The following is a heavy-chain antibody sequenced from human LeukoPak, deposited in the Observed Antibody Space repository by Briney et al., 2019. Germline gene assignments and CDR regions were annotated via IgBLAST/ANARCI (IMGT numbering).Heavy chain of an antibody. CDR1: GGSFSGYY. CDR2: INHSGST. J-gene: IGHJ3*02. Sequence: PSETLSLTCAVYGGSFSGYYWSWIRQPPGKGLEWIGEINHSGSTNYNPSLKSRVTISVDTSKIQFSLKLSSVTAADTAVYYCARAPMIVVGDAFDIWGQGTMVTVSS. CDR3: ARAPMIVVGDAFDI. V-gene: IGHV4-34*01. D-gene: IGHD3-22*01.